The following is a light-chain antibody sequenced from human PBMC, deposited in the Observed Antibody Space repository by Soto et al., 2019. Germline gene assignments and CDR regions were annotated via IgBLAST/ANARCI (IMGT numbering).Light chain of an antibody. CDR1: SSDVGSYNY. Sequence: QSVLTQPPSASGSPGQSVTISCTGTSSDVGSYNYVSWYQQHPGKAPKLMIYEVSQRPSGVPDRFSGSKSGNTASLTVSGLQAEDEADYYCSSYAGSKNLVFGGGTQLTVL. V-gene: IGLV2-8*01. CDR3: SSYAGSKNLV. J-gene: IGLJ2*01. CDR2: EVS.